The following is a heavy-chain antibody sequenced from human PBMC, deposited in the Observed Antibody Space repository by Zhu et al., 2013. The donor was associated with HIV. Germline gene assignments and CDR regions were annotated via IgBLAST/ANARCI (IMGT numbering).Heavy chain of an antibody. V-gene: IGHV1-18*01. CDR3: ARDPGGSKWLPDSGLGSPYYYGMDV. CDR1: GYTFTSYG. J-gene: IGHJ6*02. CDR2: ISAYNGNT. D-gene: IGHD5-12*01. Sequence: QVQLVQSGAEVKKPGASVKVSCKASGYTFTSYGISWVRQAPGQGLEWMGWISAYNGNTIYAQKLQGRVTMTTDTSTSTAYMELRSLRSDDTAVYYCARDPGGSKWLPDSGLGSPYYYGMDVWGQGP.